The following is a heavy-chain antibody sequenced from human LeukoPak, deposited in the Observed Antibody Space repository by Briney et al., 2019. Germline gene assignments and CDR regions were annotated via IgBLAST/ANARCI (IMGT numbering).Heavy chain of an antibody. CDR2: INHSGST. J-gene: IGHJ4*02. CDR1: GFTFSSYW. Sequence: GSLRLSCAASGFTFSSYWMTWIRQPPGKGLEWIGEINHSGSTNYNPSLKSRVTISVDTSKNQFSLKLSSVTAADTAVYYCARELVDYDFWSGYYPKYYFDYWGQGTLVTVSS. D-gene: IGHD3-3*01. V-gene: IGHV4-34*01. CDR3: ARELVDYDFWSGYYPKYYFDY.